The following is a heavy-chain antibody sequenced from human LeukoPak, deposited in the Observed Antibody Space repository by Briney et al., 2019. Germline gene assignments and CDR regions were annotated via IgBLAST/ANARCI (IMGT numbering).Heavy chain of an antibody. J-gene: IGHJ4*02. CDR3: ARVGWLAKLSVY. D-gene: IGHD6-19*01. CDR1: GYTFTSYD. Sequence: ASVKVSCKASGYTFTSYDINWVRQATGQGLEWMGWMNPNSGNTGYAQKFQGRVTMTRNTSISTAYMELSSLRSEDTAVYYCARVGWLAKLSVYWGQGTLVTVSS. CDR2: MNPNSGNT. V-gene: IGHV1-8*01.